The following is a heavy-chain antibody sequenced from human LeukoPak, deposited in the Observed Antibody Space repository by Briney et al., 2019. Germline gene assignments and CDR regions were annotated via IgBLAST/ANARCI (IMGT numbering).Heavy chain of an antibody. CDR1: GYTFTGYY. D-gene: IGHD3-3*01. CDR3: ARYYDFWSAWDY. CDR2: INPNSGGT. V-gene: IGHV1-2*02. J-gene: IGHJ4*02. Sequence: ASVKVSCKASGYTFTGYYMHWVRQAPGQGLEWMGWINPNSGGTNYAQKFQGRVTMTRDTSINTAYMELSRLRSDDTAVYYCARYYDFWSAWDYWGQGTLVTVSS.